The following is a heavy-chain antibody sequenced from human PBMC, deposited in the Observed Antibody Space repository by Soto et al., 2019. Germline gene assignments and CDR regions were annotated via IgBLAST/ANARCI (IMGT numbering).Heavy chain of an antibody. CDR3: ARAPKVSGSSQTRPDF. Sequence: AETLSLTCSIYSGSFSGYYWSWIRQPPGKGLEWIGEISQSGNTNYSPSLKSRVSISIDTSKKQFSLNLASVSAADTAVYYCARAPKVSGSSQTRPDFWGQGTLVTVSS. V-gene: IGHV4-34*01. D-gene: IGHD6-6*01. J-gene: IGHJ4*02. CDR2: ISQSGNT. CDR1: SGSFSGYY.